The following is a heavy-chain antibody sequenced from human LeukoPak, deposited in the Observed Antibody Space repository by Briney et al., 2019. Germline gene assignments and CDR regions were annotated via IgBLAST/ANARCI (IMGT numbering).Heavy chain of an antibody. CDR3: ARDRRGVGATSH. V-gene: IGHV1-18*01. Sequence: ASVKVSCKASGYTFTGYGISWVRQAPGQGLEWMGWISAYNGNTNYAQKLQGRVTMTTDTSTSTAYMELRSLRSDDTAVYYCARDRRGVGATSHWGQGTLVTVSS. D-gene: IGHD1-26*01. J-gene: IGHJ4*02. CDR2: ISAYNGNT. CDR1: GYTFTGYG.